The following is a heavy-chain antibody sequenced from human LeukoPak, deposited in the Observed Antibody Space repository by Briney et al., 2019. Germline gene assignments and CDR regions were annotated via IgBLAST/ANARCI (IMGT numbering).Heavy chain of an antibody. V-gene: IGHV3-23*01. J-gene: IGHJ6*03. CDR3: AKDRYYYYYYYMDV. CDR1: GFTLRSYV. CDR2: ISGSGDST. Sequence: PGGSLRLSCVASGFTLRSYVMNWVRQTPGKGLEWVSSISGSGDSTFYADSVKGRFSISRDNSKNTLYLQMNSLRAEDTAVYYCAKDRYYYYYYYMDVWGKGTTVTVSS.